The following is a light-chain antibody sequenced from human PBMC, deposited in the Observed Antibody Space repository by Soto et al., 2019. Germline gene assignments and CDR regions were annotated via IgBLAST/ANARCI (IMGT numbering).Light chain of an antibody. Sequence: QSVLTQPRSVSGSPGQSVTISCTGTSSDVGAYNYVSWYQQRPGKAPKLMIYDVTKRPSGVPDRLSGSKSGNTASLTISGLQTEDEADYYCCSYAGTYTLVFGGGTKVTVL. V-gene: IGLV2-11*01. CDR1: SSDVGAYNY. CDR3: CSYAGTYTLV. CDR2: DVT. J-gene: IGLJ3*02.